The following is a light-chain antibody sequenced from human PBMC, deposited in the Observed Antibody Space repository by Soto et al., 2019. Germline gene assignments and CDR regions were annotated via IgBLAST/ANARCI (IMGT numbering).Light chain of an antibody. V-gene: IGKV3-20*01. J-gene: IGKJ5*01. CDR2: DAS. CDR3: QQFHNWPPIT. Sequence: EFVLTQSPGTLSLSPVDRATLSGMASQTVRNNYLAWYQQKPGQAPRLLIYDASSRATGIPDRFSGGGSGTVFTLTISSLQSEDFAVYYCQQFHNWPPITFGQGTRLEI. CDR1: QTVRNNY.